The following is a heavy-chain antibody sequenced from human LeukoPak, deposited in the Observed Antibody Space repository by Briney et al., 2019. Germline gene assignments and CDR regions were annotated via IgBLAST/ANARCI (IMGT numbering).Heavy chain of an antibody. V-gene: IGHV3-30*18. CDR1: GFTFSSYG. J-gene: IGHJ3*02. CDR2: ISYDGSNK. Sequence: GRSLRLSCAASGFTFSSYGMHWVRQAPGKGLEWVAVISYDGSNKYYAGSVKGRFTISRDNSKNTLYLQMNSLRAEDTAVYYCAKDYSGSGYGDYDAFDIWGQGTMVTVSS. D-gene: IGHD4-17*01. CDR3: AKDYSGSGYGDYDAFDI.